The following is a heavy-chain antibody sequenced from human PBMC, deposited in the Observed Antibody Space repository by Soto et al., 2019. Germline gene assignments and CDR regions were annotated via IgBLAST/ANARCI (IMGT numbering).Heavy chain of an antibody. J-gene: IGHJ1*01. CDR1: GFTLSSYS. CDR2: ISSNSDTV. V-gene: IGHV3-48*01. Sequence: DVYLVESGGGLVQPGGSLRLSCTASGFTLSSYSMNWVRQAPGKGPEWVSHISSNSDTVDYADYVKGRFTISRDNARNSLSLQMNSLRAEDTAVYYCARVGLKFLLGGEFFQVWGQGTLVTVSS. CDR3: ARVGLKFLLGGEFFQV. D-gene: IGHD3-16*01.